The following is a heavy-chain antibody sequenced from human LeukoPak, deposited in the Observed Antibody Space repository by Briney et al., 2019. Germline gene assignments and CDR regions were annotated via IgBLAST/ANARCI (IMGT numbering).Heavy chain of an antibody. J-gene: IGHJ4*02. D-gene: IGHD5-18*01. CDR3: ARTARHLDY. V-gene: IGHV3-7*01. CDR2: IKQDGSEK. CDR1: GFTFSGYW. Sequence: GGSLRLSRAASGFTFSGYWMSWVRQAPGKGLEWVANIKQDGSEKYYVDSVRGRFTISRDNAKNLLYLQMDDLRVEDTAVYYCARTARHLDYWGQGTLVTVSS.